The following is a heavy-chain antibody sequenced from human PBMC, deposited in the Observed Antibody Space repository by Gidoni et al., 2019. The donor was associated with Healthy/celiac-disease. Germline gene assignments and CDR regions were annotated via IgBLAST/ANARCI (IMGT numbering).Heavy chain of an antibody. J-gene: IGHJ4*02. CDR1: GFTFSSYA. CDR2: ISYDGSNK. V-gene: IGHV3-30-3*01. Sequence: QVQLVESGGGVVQPGRSLRLSCAASGFTFSSYAMHWVRQAPGKGLEWVAVISYDGSNKYYADSVKGRFTISRDNSKNTLYLQRNSLRAEDTAVYYCAREARQDDYWGQGTLVTVSS. CDR3: AREARQDDY.